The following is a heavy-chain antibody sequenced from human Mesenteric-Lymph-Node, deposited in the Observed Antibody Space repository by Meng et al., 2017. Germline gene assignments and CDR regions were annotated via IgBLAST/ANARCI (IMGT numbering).Heavy chain of an antibody. CDR2: INSDGSTI. D-gene: IGHD3-10*01. CDR3: AKAKSLWFGEQTEDY. Sequence: GESLKISCAASGFTFTNYAMTWIRQAPGKGLAWVSRINSDGSTINYADSVKGRFTISRDNAKSTLYLQMNRLRAEDTAVYYCAKAKSLWFGEQTEDYWGQGTLVTVSS. J-gene: IGHJ4*02. CDR1: GFTFTNYA. V-gene: IGHV3-74*01.